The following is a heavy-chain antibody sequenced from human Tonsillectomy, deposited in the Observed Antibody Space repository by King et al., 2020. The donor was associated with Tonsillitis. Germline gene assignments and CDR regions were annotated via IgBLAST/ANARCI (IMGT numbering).Heavy chain of an antibody. Sequence: VQLVESGGGVVQPGGSLRLSCAASGFTFSSYGMHWVRQAPGKGLEWVAFIWYDGSNKYYGDSVKGRFTNSRDKSKNTLYLQMNGLRAEDTVVYYCAGDGETYSYYYGMDVWGQGTTVTVSS. V-gene: IGHV3-33*01. CDR1: GFTFSSYG. CDR2: IWYDGSNK. J-gene: IGHJ6*02. CDR3: AGDGETYSYYYGMDV.